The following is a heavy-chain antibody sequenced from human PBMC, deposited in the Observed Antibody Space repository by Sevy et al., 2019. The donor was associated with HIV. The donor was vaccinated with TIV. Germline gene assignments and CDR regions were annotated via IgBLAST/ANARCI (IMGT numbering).Heavy chain of an antibody. J-gene: IGHJ5*02. D-gene: IGHD2-21*02. V-gene: IGHV3-33*01. CDR1: GFTFSSYG. CDR2: IWYDGSNK. Sequence: GRSLRLSCAASGFTFSSYGMHWVRQAPGKGLEWVAVIWYDGSNKYYADSVKGRFTISRDNSKNTLYLQMNSLRAEDTAVYYCARGGGVVVTAMEGWFDPWGQGTLVTVSS. CDR3: ARGGGVVVTAMEGWFDP.